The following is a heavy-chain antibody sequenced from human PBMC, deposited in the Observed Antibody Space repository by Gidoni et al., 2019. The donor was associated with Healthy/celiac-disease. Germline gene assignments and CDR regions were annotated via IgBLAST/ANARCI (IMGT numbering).Heavy chain of an antibody. Sequence: QVQLVESGGGEVQPGRSLRLSCAAYGFTFSSYGMHWVRQAPGKGLEWVAVISYDGMNKYYADSVKGRFTISRDNSKNTLYLQMNSLRAEDTAVYYCAKDMYYYDSSGYFSGDYWGQGTLVTVSS. CDR2: ISYDGMNK. CDR3: AKDMYYYDSSGYFSGDY. D-gene: IGHD3-22*01. CDR1: GFTFSSYG. J-gene: IGHJ4*02. V-gene: IGHV3-30*18.